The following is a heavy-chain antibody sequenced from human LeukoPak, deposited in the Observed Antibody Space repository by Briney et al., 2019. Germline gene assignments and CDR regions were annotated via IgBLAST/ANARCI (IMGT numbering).Heavy chain of an antibody. CDR1: GFTFSSYW. V-gene: IGHV3-74*01. D-gene: IGHD1-26*01. J-gene: IGHJ4*02. Sequence: GGSLRLSCAASGFTFSSYWMHWVRQAPGKGLVWISRINSDGSGTSYADSVKGRFTISRDNAKNSMYLQMNSLRAEDTALYYCARISGSYVFDYWGQGTLVTVSS. CDR2: INSDGSGT. CDR3: ARISGSYVFDY.